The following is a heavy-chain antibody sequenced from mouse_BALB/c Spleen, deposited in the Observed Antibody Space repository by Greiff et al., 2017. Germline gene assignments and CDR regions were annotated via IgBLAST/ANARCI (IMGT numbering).Heavy chain of an antibody. V-gene: IGHV3-8*02. Sequence: EVKLVESGPSLVKPSQTLSLTCSVTGDSITSGYWNWLRTFPGNKLEYMGYISYSGSTYYNPSLKSRISITRDTSKNQYYLQLNSVTTEDTATYYCARYRASSGYLYYAMDYWGQGTSVTVSS. CDR3: ARYRASSGYLYYAMDY. CDR2: ISYSGST. D-gene: IGHD3-1*01. J-gene: IGHJ4*01. CDR1: GDSITSGY.